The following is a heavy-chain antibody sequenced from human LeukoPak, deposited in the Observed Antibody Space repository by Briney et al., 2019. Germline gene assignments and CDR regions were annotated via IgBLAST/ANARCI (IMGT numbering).Heavy chain of an antibody. CDR2: ISQNGDS. CDR1: GGSLSFYY. CDR3: ARVAYVDTARVGKVVVPIRGGYFDY. D-gene: IGHD5-18*01. J-gene: IGHJ4*02. V-gene: IGHV4-34*01. Sequence: SETLSLTCGVSGGSLSFYYWSWIRQSPGKGLEWIAEISQNGDSNYHMSLKSGATISLDKSKNQVSLKLNSVTAADTAVYYCARVAYVDTARVGKVVVPIRGGYFDYWGQGTLVTVSS.